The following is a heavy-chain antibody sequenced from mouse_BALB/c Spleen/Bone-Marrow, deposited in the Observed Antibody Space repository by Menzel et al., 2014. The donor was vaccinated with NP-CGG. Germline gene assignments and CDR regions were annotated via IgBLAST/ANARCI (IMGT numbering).Heavy chain of an antibody. D-gene: IGHD4-1*01. CDR1: GFTFSSFG. CDR2: ISSGSSPI. Sequence: EVKLQESGGGLVQPGGSRKLSCAASGFTFSSFGMHWVRQAPEKRLEWVAYISSGSSPIFYADTVKGRFTISRDNPKNTLFLQMTSLRSEDTAIYYCTRGGNWEDFDYWGQGTTLTGSS. CDR3: TRGGNWEDFDY. V-gene: IGHV5-17*02. J-gene: IGHJ2*01.